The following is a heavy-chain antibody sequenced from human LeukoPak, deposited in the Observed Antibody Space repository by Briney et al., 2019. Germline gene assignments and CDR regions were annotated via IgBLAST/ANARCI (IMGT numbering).Heavy chain of an antibody. V-gene: IGHV4-59*01. CDR2: MYYSGST. CDR1: GGSINSYY. Sequence: SETLSLTCTVSGGSINSYYWSWIRQPPGKGLEWIGYMYYSGSTNYNPSLKSRVTISVDTSKNQFSLKLSSVTAADTAVYFCARGRVSSSSWSSTYYYYFYIDVWGKGTTVTVSS. D-gene: IGHD6-13*01. CDR3: ARGRVSSSSWSSTYYYYFYIDV. J-gene: IGHJ6*03.